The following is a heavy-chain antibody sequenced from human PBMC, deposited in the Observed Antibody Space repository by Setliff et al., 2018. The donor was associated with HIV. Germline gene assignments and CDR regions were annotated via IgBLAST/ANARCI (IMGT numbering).Heavy chain of an antibody. J-gene: IGHJ4*02. CDR1: GFTFSRYS. D-gene: IGHD7-27*01. V-gene: IGHV3-48*01. Sequence: GGSLRLSCAASGFTFSRYSMNWVRQAPGKGLEWLSYISSSSNTIYYADSVKGRFTISRDNSKNTLYLQMNSLRPEDTAVYYCARDLNWGFDYWGQGTLVTVSS. CDR2: ISSSSNTI. CDR3: ARDLNWGFDY.